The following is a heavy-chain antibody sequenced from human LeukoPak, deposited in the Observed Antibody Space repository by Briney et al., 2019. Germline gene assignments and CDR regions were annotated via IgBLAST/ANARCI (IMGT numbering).Heavy chain of an antibody. CDR2: INRSGST. CDR1: GGSFSGYY. D-gene: IGHD1-26*01. V-gene: IGHV4-34*01. J-gene: IGHJ4*02. Sequence: SETLSLTCAVYGGSFSGYYWSWIRQPPGKGLEWIGEINRSGSTNYNPSLKSRVTISVDTSKNQFSLKLSSVTAADTAVYYCASARGSYSPFDYWGQGTLVTVSS. CDR3: ASARGSYSPFDY.